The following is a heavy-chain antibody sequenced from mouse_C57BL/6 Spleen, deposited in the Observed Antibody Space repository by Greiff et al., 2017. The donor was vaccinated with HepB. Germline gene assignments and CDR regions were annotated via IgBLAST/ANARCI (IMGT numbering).Heavy chain of an antibody. CDR1: GYTFTDYE. CDR2: IDPETGGT. V-gene: IGHV1-15*01. J-gene: IGHJ4*01. CDR3: TRQITLRAMDY. D-gene: IGHD1-1*01. Sequence: VQLQQSGAELVRPGASVTLSCKASGYTFTDYEMHWVKQTPVHGLEWIGAIDPETGGTAYNQKFKGKAILTADKSSSTAYMELRSLTSEDSAVYYCTRQITLRAMDYWGQGTSVTVSS.